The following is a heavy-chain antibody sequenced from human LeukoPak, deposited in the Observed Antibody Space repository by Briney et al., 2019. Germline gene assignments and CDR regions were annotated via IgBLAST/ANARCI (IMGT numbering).Heavy chain of an antibody. CDR3: AREVSIAALDY. D-gene: IGHD6-13*01. V-gene: IGHV1-46*01. CDR1: GYTFISYY. Sequence: GASVKVSCKASGYTFISYYLHWVRQAPGQGLEWMGIINPSGGSTSYAQKFQGRVTMTTDTSTSTAYMELRSLRSDDTAVYYCAREVSIAALDYWGQGTLVTVSS. J-gene: IGHJ4*02. CDR2: INPSGGST.